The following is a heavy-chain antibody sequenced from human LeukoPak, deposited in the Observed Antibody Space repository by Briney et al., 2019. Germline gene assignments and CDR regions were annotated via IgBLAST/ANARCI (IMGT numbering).Heavy chain of an antibody. CDR2: ISYVGKHK. Sequence: GRSLRLSCAASGFTFSSSAMHWVRQPPGKGLEWVAVISYVGKHKYFADSVKGRFTISRDNSRNTLYLQLNSLKADDTAVYYCAKDRDWGTAFDIWGQGTMVTVSS. D-gene: IGHD7-27*01. J-gene: IGHJ3*02. V-gene: IGHV3-30*18. CDR3: AKDRDWGTAFDI. CDR1: GFTFSSSA.